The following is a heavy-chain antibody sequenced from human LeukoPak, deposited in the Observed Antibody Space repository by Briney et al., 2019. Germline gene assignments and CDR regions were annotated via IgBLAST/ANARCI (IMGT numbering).Heavy chain of an antibody. J-gene: IGHJ3*02. CDR2: IFSGGNT. Sequence: GGSLRLSCGASGFTVSNHHMSWVRQTPGKGLEWVPVIFSGGNTYYTDSVKGRFTISRDNSKNTLYLQVNRLRAEDTAVYYCARDGGWPGYSDIWGQGTMVTVSS. CDR1: GFTVSNHH. D-gene: IGHD3-16*01. V-gene: IGHV3-53*01. CDR3: ARDGGWPGYSDI.